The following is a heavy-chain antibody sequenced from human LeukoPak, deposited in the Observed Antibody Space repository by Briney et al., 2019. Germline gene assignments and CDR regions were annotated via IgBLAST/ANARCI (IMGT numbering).Heavy chain of an antibody. J-gene: IGHJ4*02. D-gene: IGHD3-16*01. Sequence: PSGGSLRLSCAASGFTFSTYAMSWVRQAPGKGLEWVSAISDSGISTYYADSVKGRFTISRDNSKNTLYLQMNSLRAEDTAVYYCAKRGFGLLGIDYWGQGTLVTVSS. CDR1: GFTFSTYA. V-gene: IGHV3-23*01. CDR2: ISDSGIST. CDR3: AKRGFGLLGIDY.